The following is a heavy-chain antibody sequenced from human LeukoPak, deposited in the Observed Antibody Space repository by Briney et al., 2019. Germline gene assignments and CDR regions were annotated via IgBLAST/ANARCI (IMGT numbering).Heavy chain of an antibody. CDR3: ARDGGPSMVRGVPYYYMDV. CDR1: GGTFSSYA. CDR2: ISTYNGNT. Sequence: ASVKVSCKASGGTFSSYAISWVRQAPGQGLEWMGWISTYNGNTNYAQKFQGRVTMTTDTSTSTAYMDLRSLRSDDTAVYYCARDGGPSMVRGVPYYYMDVWGKGTTVTVSS. J-gene: IGHJ6*03. D-gene: IGHD3-10*01. V-gene: IGHV1-18*01.